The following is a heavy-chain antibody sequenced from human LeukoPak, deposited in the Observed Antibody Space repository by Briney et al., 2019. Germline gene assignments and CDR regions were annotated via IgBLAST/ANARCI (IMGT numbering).Heavy chain of an antibody. CDR1: GFTFSNAW. V-gene: IGHV3-15*01. CDR2: IKSKTDGGTT. Sequence: GGSLRLSCAASGFTFSNAWMSWVRQAPGKGLEWVGRIKSKTDGGTTDYAAPVKGRFTISRDDSKNTLYLQMNSLKTEDTAVYYCTSTTPSITIFGVVIIQGYWGQGTLVTVSS. D-gene: IGHD3-3*01. J-gene: IGHJ4*02. CDR3: TSTTPSITIFGVVIIQGY.